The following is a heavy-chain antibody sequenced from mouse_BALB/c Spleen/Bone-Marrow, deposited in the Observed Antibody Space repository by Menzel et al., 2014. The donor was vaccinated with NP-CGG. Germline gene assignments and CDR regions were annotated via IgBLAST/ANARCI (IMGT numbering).Heavy chain of an antibody. CDR2: ILPGSGST. Sequence: HLVESGAELMKPGASVKISCKATGYTFSSYWIEWVKQRPGHGLEWIGEILPGSGSTNYNEKFKGKATFTADTSSNTAYMQLSSLTSEDSAVYYCARTGTDWYFDVWGAGTTVTVSS. J-gene: IGHJ1*01. CDR1: GYTFSSYW. V-gene: IGHV1-9*01. D-gene: IGHD4-1*01. CDR3: ARTGTDWYFDV.